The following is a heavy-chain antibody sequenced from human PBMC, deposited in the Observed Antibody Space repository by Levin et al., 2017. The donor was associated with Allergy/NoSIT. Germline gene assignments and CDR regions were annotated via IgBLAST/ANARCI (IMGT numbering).Heavy chain of an antibody. CDR3: ARGYCSGGSCYLTAEYFQH. J-gene: IGHJ1*01. CDR2: IIPIFGTA. Sequence: SVKVSCKASGGTFSSYAISWVRQAPGQGLEWMGGIIPIFGTANYAQKFQGRVTITADESTSTAYMELSSLRSEDTAVYYCARGYCSGGSCYLTAEYFQHWGQGTLVTVSS. D-gene: IGHD2-15*01. CDR1: GGTFSSYA. V-gene: IGHV1-69*13.